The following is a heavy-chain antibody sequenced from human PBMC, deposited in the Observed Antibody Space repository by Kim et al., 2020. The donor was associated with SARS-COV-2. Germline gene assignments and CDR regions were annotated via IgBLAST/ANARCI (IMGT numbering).Heavy chain of an antibody. CDR3: AREAATMIVVAILGRFDY. CDR1: GYTFTSYA. V-gene: IGHV1-3*01. Sequence: ASVKVSCKASGYTFTSYAMHWVRQAPGQRLEWMGWINAGNGNTKYSQKFQGRVTITRDTSASTAYMELSSLRSEDTAVYYCAREAATMIVVAILGRFDYWGQGTLVTVSS. J-gene: IGHJ4*02. D-gene: IGHD3-22*01. CDR2: INAGNGNT.